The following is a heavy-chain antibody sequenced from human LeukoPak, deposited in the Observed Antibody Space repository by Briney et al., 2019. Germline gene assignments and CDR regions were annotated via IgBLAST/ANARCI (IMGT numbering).Heavy chain of an antibody. D-gene: IGHD6-13*01. CDR2: ISAYNGNT. Sequence: ASVKVSCKASGYTFTSYGINWVRQAPGQGLEWMGWISAYNGNTNYAQKLQGRVTMTTDTSTSTAYMELRSLRSDDTAVYYCTRDLPYSSSWESIDYWGQGTLVTVSS. CDR1: GYTFTSYG. J-gene: IGHJ4*02. V-gene: IGHV1-18*01. CDR3: TRDLPYSSSWESIDY.